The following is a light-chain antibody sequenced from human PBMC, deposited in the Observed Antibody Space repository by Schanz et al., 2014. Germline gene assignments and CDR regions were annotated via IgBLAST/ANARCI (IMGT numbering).Light chain of an antibody. Sequence: QSALTQPPSASGSPGQSVTISCTGTSSDVGGYNYVSWYQQHPGKAPKLMVFDVNQRPSGVPDRFSGSKSGNTASLTVSGLQAEDEADYHCSSHTAITTAVVFGGGTKLTVL. CDR2: DVN. V-gene: IGLV2-8*01. CDR1: SSDVGGYNY. CDR3: SSHTAITTAVV. J-gene: IGLJ2*01.